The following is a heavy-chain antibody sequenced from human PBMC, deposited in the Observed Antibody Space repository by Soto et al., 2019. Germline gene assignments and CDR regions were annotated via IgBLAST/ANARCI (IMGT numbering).Heavy chain of an antibody. CDR2: IYYSGST. CDR3: ARASYDYVWGSYRPNWFDP. D-gene: IGHD3-16*02. V-gene: IGHV4-31*03. J-gene: IGHJ5*02. CDR1: GGSISSGGYY. Sequence: PSETLSLTCTVSGGSISSGGYYWSWIRQRPGKGLEWIGYIYYSGSTYYNPSLKSRVTISVDTSKNQFSLKLSSVTAADTAVYYCARASYDYVWGSYRPNWFDPWGQGTRVTV.